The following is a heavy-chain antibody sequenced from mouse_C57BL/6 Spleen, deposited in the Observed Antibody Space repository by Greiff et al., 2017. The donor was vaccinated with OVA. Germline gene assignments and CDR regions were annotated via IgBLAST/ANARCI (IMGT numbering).Heavy chain of an antibody. Sequence: EVQLVESGGGLVQPGGSMKLSCVASGFTFSNYWMNWVRQSPEKGLEWVAQIRLKSDNYATHYAESVKGRFTISRDDSNSSVYLQMNNLRAEDTGIYYCTGFPSSPFDYWGQGTTLTVSS. CDR3: TGFPSSPFDY. J-gene: IGHJ2*01. V-gene: IGHV6-3*01. D-gene: IGHD1-1*01. CDR2: IRLKSDNYAT. CDR1: GFTFSNYW.